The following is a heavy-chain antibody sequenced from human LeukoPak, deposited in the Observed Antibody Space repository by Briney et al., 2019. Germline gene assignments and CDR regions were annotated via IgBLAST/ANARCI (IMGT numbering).Heavy chain of an antibody. Sequence: GGSLRLSCAASGLPFSDVWMSWVRQAPGKGLEWDGRIKRKTDGGTADYAAPVKGRFTFSRDDSKNTLYLQMNSLKTEDTAVYYCTTDWYYYDSSGYYPIFWGQGTLVTVSS. CDR3: TTDWYYYDSSGYYPIF. CDR2: IKRKTDGGTA. J-gene: IGHJ4*02. V-gene: IGHV3-15*01. D-gene: IGHD3-22*01. CDR1: GLPFSDVW.